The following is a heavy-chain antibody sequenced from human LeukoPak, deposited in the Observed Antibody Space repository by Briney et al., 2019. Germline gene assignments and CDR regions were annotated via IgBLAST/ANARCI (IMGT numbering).Heavy chain of an antibody. Sequence: SEILSLTCTVSGGSISSGGYYWSWIRQHPGKGLEWIGYIYYSGSTYYNPSLKSQVTISVDTSKNQFSLKLSSVTAADTAVYYCARVRDYSNYYFDYWGQGTLVTVSS. CDR2: IYYSGST. J-gene: IGHJ4*02. D-gene: IGHD4-11*01. V-gene: IGHV4-31*01. CDR1: GGSISSGGYY. CDR3: ARVRDYSNYYFDY.